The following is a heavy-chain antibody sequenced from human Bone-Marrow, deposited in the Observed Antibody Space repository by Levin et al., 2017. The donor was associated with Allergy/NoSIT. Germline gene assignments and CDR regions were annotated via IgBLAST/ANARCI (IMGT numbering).Heavy chain of an antibody. D-gene: IGHD1-26*01. CDR3: ARGLTTWEPPYGWFDP. CDR2: ISSSGSTI. Sequence: GLEWVSYISSSGSTIYYADSVKGRFTISRDNAKNSLYLQMNSLRAEDTAVYYCARGLTTWEPPYGWFDPWGQGTLVTVSS. J-gene: IGHJ5*02. V-gene: IGHV3-48*03.